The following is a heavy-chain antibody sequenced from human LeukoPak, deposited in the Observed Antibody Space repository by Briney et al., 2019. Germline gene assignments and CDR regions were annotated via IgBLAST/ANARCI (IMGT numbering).Heavy chain of an antibody. CDR3: ARHGGAGRYYFDY. CDR1: GGSISSYY. J-gene: IGHJ4*02. CDR2: IYYSGST. V-gene: IGHV4-59*08. Sequence: SETLSLTCTVSGGSISSYYWSWIRQPPGKGLEWIGYIYYSGSTNYNPSLKSRVTISVDTSKNQFSLKLSSVTAADTAVYYCARHGGAGRYYFDYWGQGTLVTVSS. D-gene: IGHD3-16*01.